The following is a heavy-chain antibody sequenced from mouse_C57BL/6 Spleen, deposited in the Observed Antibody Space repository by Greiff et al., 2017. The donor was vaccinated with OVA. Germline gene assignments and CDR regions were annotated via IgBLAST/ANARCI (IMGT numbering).Heavy chain of an antibody. CDR3: ARGTGTYFDY. V-gene: IGHV1-82*01. CDR1: GYAFSSSW. Sequence: VQGVESGPELVKPGASVKISCKASGYAFSSSWMNWVKQRPGKGLEWIGRIYPGDGDTNYNGKFKGKATLTADKSSSTAYMQLSSLTSEDSAVYFCARGTGTYFDYWGQGTTLTVSS. CDR2: IYPGDGDT. D-gene: IGHD4-1*01. J-gene: IGHJ2*01.